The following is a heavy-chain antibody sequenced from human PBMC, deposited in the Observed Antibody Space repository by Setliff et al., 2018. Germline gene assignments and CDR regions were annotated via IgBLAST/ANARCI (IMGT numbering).Heavy chain of an antibody. CDR3: AKSANRVQIWFGDYMDV. Sequence: PGGSLRLSCAASGFSFSDYYMSWIRQAPGKGLEWVSYITSSGSTKYYADSVKGRFTSSRDNAKNSLYLQMNSLRAEDTAVYYCAKSANRVQIWFGDYMDVWGKGTTVTV. J-gene: IGHJ6*03. V-gene: IGHV3-11*01. CDR1: GFSFSDYY. D-gene: IGHD3-16*01. CDR2: ITSSGSTK.